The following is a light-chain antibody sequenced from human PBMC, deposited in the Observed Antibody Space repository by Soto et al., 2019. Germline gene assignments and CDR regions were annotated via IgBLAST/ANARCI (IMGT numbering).Light chain of an antibody. V-gene: IGKV3-11*01. CDR1: QSVGTY. CDR3: QQRYNWPNT. J-gene: IGKJ2*01. CDR2: EAA. Sequence: EIVLTQSPATLSSSPGERATLSCRASQSVGTYLAWYQHSPGQAPRLLIYEAANRATGIPARFSGSGSGTDFTLTISSPEPEDFAVYYCQQRYNWPNTFGQGTKLEIK.